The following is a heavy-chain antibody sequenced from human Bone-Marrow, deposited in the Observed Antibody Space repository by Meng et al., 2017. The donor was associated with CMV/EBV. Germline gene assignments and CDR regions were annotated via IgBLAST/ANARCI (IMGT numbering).Heavy chain of an antibody. Sequence: GGSLRLSCAASGFTFSSYEMNWVRQAPGKGLEWVSYISSSGNTIYYADSVKGRFTISRDNAKNSLYLQMNSLRAEDTAVYYCAKDLISSTSCYTCPHYGMDVWGQGTTVTVSS. CDR2: ISSSGNTI. CDR1: GFTFSSYE. V-gene: IGHV3-48*03. J-gene: IGHJ6*02. CDR3: AKDLISSTSCYTCPHYGMDV. D-gene: IGHD2-2*02.